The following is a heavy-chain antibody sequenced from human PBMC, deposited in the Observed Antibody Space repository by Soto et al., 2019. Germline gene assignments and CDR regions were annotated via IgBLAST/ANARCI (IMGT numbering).Heavy chain of an antibody. CDR2: ISATGGST. CDR3: AKDRLASNLDY. J-gene: IGHJ4*02. Sequence: EVQVLDSGGGLVQPGGSLRLSCAASGFTFNDYAMNWVRQAPGKGLEWVATISATGGSTYYADSVKGRFTISRDNSKNTLYLQMNGLRVEDTAVYYCAKDRLASNLDYWGQGTQVTVAS. V-gene: IGHV3-23*01. D-gene: IGHD4-4*01. CDR1: GFTFNDYA.